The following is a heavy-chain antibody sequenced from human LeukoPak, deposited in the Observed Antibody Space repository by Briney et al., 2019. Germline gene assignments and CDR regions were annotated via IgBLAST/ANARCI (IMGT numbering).Heavy chain of an antibody. CDR2: VHTSETA. CDR1: GASINSGSYF. D-gene: IGHD1-26*01. V-gene: IGHV4-61*02. CDR3: ARDGYASGSYYDY. J-gene: IGHJ4*02. Sequence: SETLSHICAVSGASINSGSYFWSWIRQPAGKGLEYIGRVHTSETANYNPSLRSRVAISLDTSMNHFSLRLNSVTAADTAVYYCARDGYASGSYYDYWGQGTLVTVSS.